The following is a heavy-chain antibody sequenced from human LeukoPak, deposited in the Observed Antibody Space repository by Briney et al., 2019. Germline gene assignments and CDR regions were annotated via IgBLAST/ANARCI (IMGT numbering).Heavy chain of an antibody. Sequence: SETLSLTCTVSGDSISSGGYYWSWIRQHPGKGLEWIGYIYYSGSTYYNPSLKSRVAISVDTSKNQFSLKLSSVTAADTAVYCCARELRPLRFDYWGQGTLVTVSS. CDR1: GDSISSGGYY. J-gene: IGHJ4*02. D-gene: IGHD3-16*01. V-gene: IGHV4-31*03. CDR2: IYYSGST. CDR3: ARELRPLRFDY.